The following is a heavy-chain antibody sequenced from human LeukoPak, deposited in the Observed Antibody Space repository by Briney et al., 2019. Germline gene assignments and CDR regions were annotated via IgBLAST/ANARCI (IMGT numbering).Heavy chain of an antibody. CDR2: IYTSGST. V-gene: IGHV4-61*02. CDR1: GGSISSGSYY. D-gene: IGHD5-18*01. J-gene: IGHJ4*02. CDR3: ARDKTPVDTVMVMGNYFDY. Sequence: SETLSLTCTVSGGSISSGSYYWSWIRQPAGKGLEWIGRIYTSGSTNYNPSLKSRVTISVDTSKNQFSLKLSSVTAADTAVYYCARDKTPVDTVMVMGNYFDYWGQGTLVTVSS.